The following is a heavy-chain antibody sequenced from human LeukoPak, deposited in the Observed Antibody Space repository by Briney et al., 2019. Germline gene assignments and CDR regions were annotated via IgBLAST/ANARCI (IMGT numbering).Heavy chain of an antibody. CDR2: ISGGGDTT. Sequence: GGSLRLSCAASGFTFSNYAMTWVRQAPGKGLEWVSIISGGGDTTYYADSVKGRFTIYRDNSKNMLYLQMNSLGVDDTAAYYCAKDQVDNWGQGTLVTVSS. J-gene: IGHJ4*02. CDR3: AKDQVDN. CDR1: GFTFSNYA. V-gene: IGHV3-23*01. D-gene: IGHD3-9*01.